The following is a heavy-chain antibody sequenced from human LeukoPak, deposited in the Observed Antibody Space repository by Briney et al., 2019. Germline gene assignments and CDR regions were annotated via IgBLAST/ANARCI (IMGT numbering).Heavy chain of an antibody. Sequence: VASVKVSCTASGYTFTSYGISWVRQAPGQGLEWMGWISAYNGNTNYAQKLQGRVTMTTDTSTSTAYMELRSLRSDDTAVYYCARVVPELELRFPPDYWGQGTLVTVSS. CDR2: ISAYNGNT. CDR3: ARVVPELELRFPPDY. CDR1: GYTFTSYG. J-gene: IGHJ4*02. D-gene: IGHD1-7*01. V-gene: IGHV1-18*01.